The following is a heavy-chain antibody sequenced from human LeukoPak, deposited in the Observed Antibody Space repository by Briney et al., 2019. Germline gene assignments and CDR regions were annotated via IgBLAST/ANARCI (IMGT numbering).Heavy chain of an antibody. V-gene: IGHV4-59*02. J-gene: IGHJ5*02. CDR3: ARGGTTVTPGLLWFDP. Sequence: SETLSLTCSVSGGSVSSHYWSWIRQPPGKGLEWIGYIYYSGSTKYNPSLKSRVTISVDTSKNQFSLKLSSVTAADTAVYYCARGGTTVTPGLLWFDPWGQGTLVTVSS. CDR1: GGSVSSHY. CDR2: IYYSGST. D-gene: IGHD4-17*01.